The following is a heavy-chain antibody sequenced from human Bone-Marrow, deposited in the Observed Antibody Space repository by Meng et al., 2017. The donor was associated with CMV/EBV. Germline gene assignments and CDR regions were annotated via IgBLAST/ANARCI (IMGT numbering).Heavy chain of an antibody. CDR1: GGTFSSYA. CDR2: IIPIFGTA. J-gene: IGHJ6*01. CDR3: ATSGEGSSTSYYYYGMAV. Sequence: SVKVSCKASGGTFSSYAISWVRQAPGQGLEWMGGIIPIFGTANYAQKFQGRVTITTDESTSTAYMELSSLRSEDTAVYYCATSGEGSSTSYYYYGMAVWGQGPTVTCSS. V-gene: IGHV1-69*05. D-gene: IGHD2-2*01.